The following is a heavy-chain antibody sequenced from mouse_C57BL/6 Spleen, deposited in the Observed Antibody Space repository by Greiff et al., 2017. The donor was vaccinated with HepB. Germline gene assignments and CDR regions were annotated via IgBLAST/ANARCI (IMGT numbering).Heavy chain of an antibody. J-gene: IGHJ1*03. CDR1: GFTFSNYW. V-gene: IGHV6-3*01. CDR2: IRLKSDNYAT. CDR3: TYYSNYERYWYFDV. Sequence: EVQLVESGGGLVQPGGSMKLSCVASGFTFSNYWMNWVRQSPEKGLEWVAQIRLKSDNYATHYAESVKGRFTISRDDSKSSVYLQMNNLRAEDTGIYYCTYYSNYERYWYFDVWGTGTTVTVSS. D-gene: IGHD2-5*01.